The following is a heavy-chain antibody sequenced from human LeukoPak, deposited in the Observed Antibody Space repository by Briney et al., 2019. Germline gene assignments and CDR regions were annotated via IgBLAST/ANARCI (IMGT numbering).Heavy chain of an antibody. D-gene: IGHD3-16*02. CDR3: ARGIRAKDPTLSL. CDR1: GFTLSTNA. V-gene: IGHV3-23*01. J-gene: IGHJ4*02. CDR2: ISGSGAST. Sequence: GGSLRLSCLTSGFTLSTNAMSWVRQAPGKGLEWISGISGSGASTYYADSVKGRFTISRDDSRNTLYLQMNSLRAEDTAVYYCARGIRAKDPTLSLWGQGTLVTVSS.